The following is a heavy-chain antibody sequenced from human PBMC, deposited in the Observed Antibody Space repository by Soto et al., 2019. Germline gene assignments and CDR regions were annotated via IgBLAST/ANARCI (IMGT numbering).Heavy chain of an antibody. J-gene: IGHJ5*02. V-gene: IGHV3-23*01. CDR1: GFTFSSYA. CDR3: AKGAFIVVVVAATNWFDP. D-gene: IGHD2-15*01. Sequence: EVQLLESGGGLVQPGGSLRLSCAASGFTFSSYAMSWVHQAPGKGLEWVSAISGSGGSTYYADSVKGRFTISRDNAKNTLYLQMNSLRAEDTAVYYCAKGAFIVVVVAATNWFDPWGQGTLVTVSS. CDR2: ISGSGGST.